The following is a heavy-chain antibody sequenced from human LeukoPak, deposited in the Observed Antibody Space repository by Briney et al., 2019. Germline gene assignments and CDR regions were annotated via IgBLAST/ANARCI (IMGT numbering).Heavy chain of an antibody. Sequence: GGSLRLSCAASGFTFSSYWMSWVRQAPGKGLEWVANIKPDGSEKYYVDSVKGRFTISRDNAKNSLYLQMNSLRAEDTAVYYCARADTYYYDSSGFPPAVAFDIWGQGTMVTVSS. D-gene: IGHD3-22*01. J-gene: IGHJ3*02. CDR1: GFTFSSYW. CDR3: ARADTYYYDSSGFPPAVAFDI. CDR2: IKPDGSEK. V-gene: IGHV3-7*01.